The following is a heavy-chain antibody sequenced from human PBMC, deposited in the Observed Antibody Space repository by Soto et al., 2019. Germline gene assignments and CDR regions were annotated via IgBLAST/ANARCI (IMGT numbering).Heavy chain of an antibody. CDR1: GGSISSSSYY. V-gene: IGHV4-39*01. J-gene: IGHJ4*02. CDR2: FYYSGTT. CDR3: ARRIRIAAAVDY. Sequence: SETLSLTCTVSGGSISSSSYYWDWIRQPPGKGLEWIGSFYYSGTTYYNPSLKSRVTISVDTSKSQFSLKLSSVTDADTAVYYCARRIRIAAAVDYWGQGTLVTVSS. D-gene: IGHD6-13*01.